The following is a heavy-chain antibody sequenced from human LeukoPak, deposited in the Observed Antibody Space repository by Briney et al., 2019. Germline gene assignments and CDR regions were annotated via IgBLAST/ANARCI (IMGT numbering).Heavy chain of an antibody. V-gene: IGHV4-34*01. CDR3: ARGRTVADS. CDR1: GGSFSGYY. D-gene: IGHD6-19*01. CDR2: INHSGST. J-gene: IGHJ5*01. Sequence: PSETLSLTCAGYGGSFSGYYWSWIRQPPGKGLEWIGEINHSGSTNYNPSLKSRVTISVDTSKNQFSLKLSSVTAADTAVYYCARGRTVADSWGQGTLVTVSS.